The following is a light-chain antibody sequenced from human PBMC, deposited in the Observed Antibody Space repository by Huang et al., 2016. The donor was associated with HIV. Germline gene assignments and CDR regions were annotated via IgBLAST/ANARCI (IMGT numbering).Light chain of an antibody. J-gene: IGKJ1*01. Sequence: DIQMTQSPSSLSASVGGRITVACRASQSISSYLKWYQQRPGSAPTLLIYATSSLQSGVPSRFSGRGTGTTFILTISDLQPEDFATYYCQQTYTTPWTFGQGTKVEVK. CDR3: QQTYTTPWT. CDR2: ATS. V-gene: IGKV1-39*01. CDR1: QSISSY.